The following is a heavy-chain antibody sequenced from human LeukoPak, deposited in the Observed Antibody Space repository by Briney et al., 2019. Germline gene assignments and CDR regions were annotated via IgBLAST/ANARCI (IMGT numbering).Heavy chain of an antibody. CDR3: AGDSMVRGVIRQYYYGMDV. V-gene: IGHV3-74*01. J-gene: IGHJ6*04. Sequence: PGGSLRLSCAASGFTFSSYWMHWVRQAPGKGLVWVSRINSDGSSTSYADSVKGRLTIPRDNAKNTLSLQMNSLRAEDTAVYYCAGDSMVRGVIRQYYYGMDVWGKGTTVTVSS. CDR2: INSDGSST. D-gene: IGHD3-10*01. CDR1: GFTFSSYW.